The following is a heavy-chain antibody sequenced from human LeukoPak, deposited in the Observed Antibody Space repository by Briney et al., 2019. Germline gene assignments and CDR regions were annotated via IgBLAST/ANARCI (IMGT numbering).Heavy chain of an antibody. J-gene: IGHJ4*02. V-gene: IGHV1-18*01. CDR1: GYTFTSYG. CDR2: ISAYNGNT. Sequence: GSVKVSCKASGYTFTSYGISWVRQAPGQGLEWMGWISAYNGNTNYAQKLQGRVTMTTDTSTSTAYMELRSLRSDDTAVYYCARHPLANRAFDYWGQGTLVTVSS. CDR3: ARHPLANRAFDY.